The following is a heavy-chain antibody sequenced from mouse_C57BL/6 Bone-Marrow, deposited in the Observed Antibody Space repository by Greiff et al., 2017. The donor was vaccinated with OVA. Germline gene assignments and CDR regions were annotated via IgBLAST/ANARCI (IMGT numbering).Heavy chain of an antibody. CDR3: ARPSYGYDGYYAMDY. CDR1: GYTFTSYW. V-gene: IGHV1-64*01. D-gene: IGHD2-2*01. J-gene: IGHJ4*01. CDR2: IHPNSGST. Sequence: QVQLQQPGAELVKPGASVKLSCKASGYTFTSYWMHWVKQRPGQGLEWIVMIHPNSGSTTYNEKFNSKATLTVDKSSTTAYMQLSSLTSEDAAVYYCARPSYGYDGYYAMDYWGKGTSVTVSS.